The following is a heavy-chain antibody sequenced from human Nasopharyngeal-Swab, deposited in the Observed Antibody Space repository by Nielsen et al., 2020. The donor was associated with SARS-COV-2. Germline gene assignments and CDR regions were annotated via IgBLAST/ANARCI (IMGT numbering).Heavy chain of an antibody. V-gene: IGHV4-59*13. CDR1: GGSIGSYF. Sequence: SETLSLTCTVSGGSIGSYFWSWIRQPPGKGLEWIGYNYYTVNTNYNPSLGSRVTISMDKSRKQFSLKLSSVSAADTAVYFCARAIGVKAFDIWGQGTVVTVSS. D-gene: IGHD3-3*01. CDR2: NYYTVNT. CDR3: ARAIGVKAFDI. J-gene: IGHJ3*02.